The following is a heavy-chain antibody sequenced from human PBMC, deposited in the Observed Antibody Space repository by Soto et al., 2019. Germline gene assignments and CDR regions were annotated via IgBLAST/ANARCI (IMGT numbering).Heavy chain of an antibody. CDR1: GFTFSSYE. CDR3: ASSGVVPAAMGAYYYGMDV. D-gene: IGHD2-2*01. J-gene: IGHJ6*02. V-gene: IGHV3-48*03. Sequence: GVSLRLSCAASGFTFSSYEMNWVRQAPGKGLEWVSYISSSGSTIYYADSVKGRFTISRDNAKNSLYLQMNSLRAEDTAVYYCASSGVVPAAMGAYYYGMDVWGQGTTVTVSS. CDR2: ISSSGSTI.